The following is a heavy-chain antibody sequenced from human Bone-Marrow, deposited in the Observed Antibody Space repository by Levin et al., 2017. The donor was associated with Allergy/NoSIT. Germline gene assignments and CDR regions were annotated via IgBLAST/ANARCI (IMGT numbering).Heavy chain of an antibody. Sequence: GESLKISCAASGFTFSSYSMNWVRQAPGKGLEWVSSISSSSSYIYYADSVKGRFTISRDNAKNSLYLQMNSLRAEDTAVYYCARDSDYDFWSGYYPGYFDYWGQGTLVTVSS. V-gene: IGHV3-21*01. CDR1: GFTFSSYS. CDR3: ARDSDYDFWSGYYPGYFDY. CDR2: ISSSSSYI. D-gene: IGHD3-3*01. J-gene: IGHJ4*02.